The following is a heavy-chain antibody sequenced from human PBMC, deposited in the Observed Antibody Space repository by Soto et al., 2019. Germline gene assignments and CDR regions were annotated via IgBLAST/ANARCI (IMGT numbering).Heavy chain of an antibody. CDR1: GGSMNTYY. V-gene: IGHV4-59*03. CDR3: ARSSGYATPLDQ. J-gene: IGHJ4*02. Sequence: QVQLQESGPGLVKPSETLSLTCTVSGGSMNTYYWRWIRQSPETGLEWIGYIYFRGTTYYHPSLQSRVSISLDTSQNQFSLTLNSMTAADTAVYYCARSSGYATPLDQWGQGTLVTVSS. D-gene: IGHD3-22*01. CDR2: IYFRGTT.